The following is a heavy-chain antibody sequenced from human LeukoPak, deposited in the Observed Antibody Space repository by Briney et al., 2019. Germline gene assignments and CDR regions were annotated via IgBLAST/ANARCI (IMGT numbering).Heavy chain of an antibody. V-gene: IGHV4-39*07. J-gene: IGHJ4*02. CDR1: GGSISSSTYY. CDR2: IYYSGST. CDR3: ARGILRDYYDSSGFYHRGGVGY. Sequence: SETLSLTCTVSGGSISSSTYYWGWIRQPPGKGLEWIGSIYYSGSTYYNPSLKSRVTISLDTSKNQFSLRLSSVTAADTAVYFCARGILRDYYDSSGFYHRGGVGYWGQGTLVTVSS. D-gene: IGHD3-22*01.